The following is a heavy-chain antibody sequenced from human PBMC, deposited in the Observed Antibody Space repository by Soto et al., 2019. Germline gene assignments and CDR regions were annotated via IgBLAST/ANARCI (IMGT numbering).Heavy chain of an antibody. V-gene: IGHV4-59*01. J-gene: IGHJ4*02. CDR2: IYYTGST. D-gene: IGHD3-10*01. CDR3: ARQRGNYFDY. CDR1: GDSISTFY. Sequence: SGTLSLTCTVSGDSISTFYWSWIRQPPGKGLEWIGYIYYTGSTNYNPSLKSRVTMSVDTSKKQFSLKLTSVTAADTAVYYCARQRGNYFDYWGQGSLVTVSS.